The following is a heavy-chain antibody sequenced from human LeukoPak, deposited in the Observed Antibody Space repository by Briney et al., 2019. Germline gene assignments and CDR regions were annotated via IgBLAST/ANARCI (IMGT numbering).Heavy chain of an antibody. CDR1: GGSISSYY. Sequence: SEALSLTCTVSGGSISSYYWSWIRQPPGKGLEWIGYIYYSGSTNYNPSLKSRVTISVDTSKNQFSLKLSSVTAADTAVYYCARHRGVEMATVWGQGTLVPVSS. J-gene: IGHJ4*02. V-gene: IGHV4-59*08. D-gene: IGHD5-24*01. CDR2: IYYSGST. CDR3: ARHRGVEMATV.